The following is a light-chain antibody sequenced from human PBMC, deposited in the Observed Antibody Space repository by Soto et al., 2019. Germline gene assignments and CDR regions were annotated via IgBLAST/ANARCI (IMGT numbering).Light chain of an antibody. CDR3: QQSYSTPCT. Sequence: DIQMTQSPSSLSASVGDRVTITCRASQSFSSYLNWYQQKPGKAPNLLIYAASSLQSGVPSRFSGSGSGTDFTLTISSLQPEDVATYYCQQSYSTPCTFGPGTKVDIK. J-gene: IGKJ3*01. V-gene: IGKV1-39*01. CDR2: AAS. CDR1: QSFSSY.